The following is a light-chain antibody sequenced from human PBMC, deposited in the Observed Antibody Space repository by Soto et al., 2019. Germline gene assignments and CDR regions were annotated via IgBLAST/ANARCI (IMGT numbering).Light chain of an antibody. CDR1: DDITNY. V-gene: IGKV1-9*01. J-gene: IGKJ4*01. Sequence: IPLNQSPSSLSASVSDRVAVKCRASDDITNYLAWYQQKAGKAPKLLIYDASTLYSGVPSRFSGSGSGTDFTLTISGLQPEDFATYYCQQLSWYPSTVGGGTKVDTK. CDR2: DAS. CDR3: QQLSWYPST.